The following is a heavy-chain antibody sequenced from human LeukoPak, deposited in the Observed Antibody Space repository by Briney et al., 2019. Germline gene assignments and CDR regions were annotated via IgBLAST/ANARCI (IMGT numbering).Heavy chain of an antibody. CDR2: INPNSGGT. D-gene: IGHD3-22*01. Sequence: GASVKVSCKASGGTFSSYAISWVRQAPGQGLEWMGRINPNSGGTNYVQKFQGRVTMTRDTSISTAYMELSRLRSDDTAVYYCARGAAPTYYYDSNNQIDYWGQGTLVTVSS. V-gene: IGHV1-2*06. CDR1: GGTFSSYA. CDR3: ARGAAPTYYYDSNNQIDY. J-gene: IGHJ4*02.